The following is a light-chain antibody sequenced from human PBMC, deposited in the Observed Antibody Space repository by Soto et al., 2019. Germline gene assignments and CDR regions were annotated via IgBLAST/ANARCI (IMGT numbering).Light chain of an antibody. CDR3: QQYNNRPPET. CDR1: QSVSSN. Sequence: EIVMTQSPATLSVSPGERATLSCRASQSVSSNLAWYQQKPGQAPRLLIYGASTRATGVPDRFSGSGSGTEFTLTISSLQSEDFAVYYCQQYNNRPPETFGQGTKVDIK. CDR2: GAS. J-gene: IGKJ1*01. V-gene: IGKV3-15*01.